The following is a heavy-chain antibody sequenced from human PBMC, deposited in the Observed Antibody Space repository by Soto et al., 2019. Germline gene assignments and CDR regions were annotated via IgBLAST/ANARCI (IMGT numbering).Heavy chain of an antibody. J-gene: IGHJ4*02. V-gene: IGHV1-18*01. Sequence: QVQLVQSGAEVKKPGASVKVSCKASGYTFTSYGITWVRQAPGQGLERMGWINPYNGKTNYGQKFQGRVSMTTDTSTSAAYMEVRSLSSDDPAIYYCARGSDSLGWWGQGTLVTVSS. D-gene: IGHD6-19*01. CDR2: INPYNGKT. CDR3: ARGSDSLGW. CDR1: GYTFTSYG.